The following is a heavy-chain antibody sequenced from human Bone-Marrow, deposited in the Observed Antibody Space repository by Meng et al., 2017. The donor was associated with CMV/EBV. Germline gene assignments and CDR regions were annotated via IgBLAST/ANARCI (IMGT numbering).Heavy chain of an antibody. J-gene: IGHJ6*02. Sequence: SETLSLTCAVYGGSFSGYYWSWIRQPPGKGLEWIGSIYYSGSTYYNPSLKSRVTISVDTSKNQFSLKLSSVTAEDTAVYYCARGRGVGATFRYGMDVWGQGTTVTVSS. D-gene: IGHD1-26*01. V-gene: IGHV4-34*01. CDR2: IYYSGST. CDR3: ARGRGVGATFRYGMDV. CDR1: GGSFSGYY.